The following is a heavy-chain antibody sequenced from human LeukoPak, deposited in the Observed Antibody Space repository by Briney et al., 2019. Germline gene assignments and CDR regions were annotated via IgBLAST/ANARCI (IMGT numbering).Heavy chain of an antibody. V-gene: IGHV4-59*01. CDR3: ARVYGDNLDWFDS. D-gene: IGHD4-17*01. CDR1: GGSISSYY. CDR2: IYYSGST. J-gene: IGHJ5*01. Sequence: KPSETLSLTCTVSGGSISSYYWSWIRQPPGKGLEWIGYIYYSGSTNYNPSLKSRVTISVDTSKNHFSLKLNSVTAADTAVYYCARVYGDNLDWFDSWGQGTLVTVSS.